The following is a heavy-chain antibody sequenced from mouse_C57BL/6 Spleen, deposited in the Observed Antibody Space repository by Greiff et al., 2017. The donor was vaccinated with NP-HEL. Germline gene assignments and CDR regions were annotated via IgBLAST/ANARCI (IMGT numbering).Heavy chain of an antibody. CDR2: INPSTGGT. CDR3: ARDYYGSRFAY. Sequence: VHVKQSGPELVKPGASVKISCKASGYSFTGYYMNWVKQSPEKSLEWIGEINPSTGGTTYNQKFKAKATLTVDKSSSTAYMQLKSLTAEDCAGYYWARDYYGSRFAYWGRGTLVTVSA. V-gene: IGHV1-42*01. D-gene: IGHD1-1*01. J-gene: IGHJ3*01. CDR1: GYSFTGYY.